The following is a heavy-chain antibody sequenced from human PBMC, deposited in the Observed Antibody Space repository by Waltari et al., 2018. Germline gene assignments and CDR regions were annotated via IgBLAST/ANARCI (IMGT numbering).Heavy chain of an antibody. J-gene: IGHJ4*02. V-gene: IGHV3-23*04. Sequence: EVRLVESGGGLVQPGGSLRLSCAASGFAFANYGMSWVRQAPGKGLGCVSSISGSGGTTYYADSVKGRFTMSKDNSKNTLFLQMNSLRVDDTADYYCAKSSGSYYEVFDYWGRGTLVTVSS. CDR1: GFAFANYG. D-gene: IGHD1-26*01. CDR3: AKSSGSYYEVFDY. CDR2: ISGSGGTT.